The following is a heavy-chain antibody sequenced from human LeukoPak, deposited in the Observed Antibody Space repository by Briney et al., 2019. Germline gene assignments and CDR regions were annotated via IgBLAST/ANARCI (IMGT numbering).Heavy chain of an antibody. Sequence: GRSLRLSCAASGFTFSSYAMHWVRQAPGKGLEWVAVISYDGSNKYYADSVKGRFTISRDNSKNTLYLQMNGLRAEDTAVYYCARDRHGGFDPWGQGTLVTVSS. CDR3: ARDRHGGFDP. J-gene: IGHJ5*02. V-gene: IGHV3-30-3*01. CDR1: GFTFSSYA. CDR2: ISYDGSNK. D-gene: IGHD3-10*01.